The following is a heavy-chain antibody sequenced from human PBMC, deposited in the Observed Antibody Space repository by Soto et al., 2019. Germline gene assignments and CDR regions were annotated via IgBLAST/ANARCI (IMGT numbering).Heavy chain of an antibody. V-gene: IGHV4-31*03. Sequence: QVQLQESGPGLVKPSQTLSLTCTVSGGSVSGGVYYWNWIRQHPEKGLEWIGYIYYSGRTYYNPSLRSRGTITADPSKHQFSLKLSSVTVADTAVYYCARSSVAGAWYFQHWGQGTQVIVSS. CDR1: GGSVSGGVYY. CDR3: ARSSVAGAWYFQH. CDR2: IYYSGRT. D-gene: IGHD6-19*01. J-gene: IGHJ1*01.